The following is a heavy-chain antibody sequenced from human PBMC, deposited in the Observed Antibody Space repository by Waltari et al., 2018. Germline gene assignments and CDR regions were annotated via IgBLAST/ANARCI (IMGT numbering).Heavy chain of an antibody. J-gene: IGHJ5*02. CDR3: ATLEIGIAAAGTYNWFDP. CDR1: GYTFTDYY. Sequence: EVQLVQSGAEVKKPGATVKISCKASGYTFTDYYMHWVQQAPGKGLEWMGRVDPEDGETIYAEKFQCRVTITADTSTDTAYMELSSLRSEDTAVYYCATLEIGIAAAGTYNWFDPWGQGTLVTVSS. D-gene: IGHD6-13*01. V-gene: IGHV1-69-2*01. CDR2: VDPEDGET.